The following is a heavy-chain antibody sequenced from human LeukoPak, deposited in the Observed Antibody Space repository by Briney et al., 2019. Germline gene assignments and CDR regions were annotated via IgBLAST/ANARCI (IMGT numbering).Heavy chain of an antibody. D-gene: IGHD3-10*01. CDR2: IHTSGST. Sequence: SQTLSLTCTVSGGSISSGGYYWSWIRQPAGKGLEWIGRIHTSGSTDYNPSLKSRVTISVDTSKNQFSLKLTSVTAADTAVYYCARGDGRFGELADAFDIWGQGTMVTVSS. J-gene: IGHJ3*02. CDR1: GGSISSGGYY. V-gene: IGHV4-61*02. CDR3: ARGDGRFGELADAFDI.